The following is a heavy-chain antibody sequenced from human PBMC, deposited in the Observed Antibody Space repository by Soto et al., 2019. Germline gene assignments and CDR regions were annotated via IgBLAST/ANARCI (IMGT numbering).Heavy chain of an antibody. D-gene: IGHD2-15*01. J-gene: IGHJ3*02. CDR2: IYHSGST. V-gene: IGHV4-4*02. CDR3: AREGMSAATPDDDAFDI. Sequence: QVQLQESGPGLVKPSGTLSLTCAVSGGSISSSNWWSWVRQPPGKGLEWIGEIYHSGSTNYNPSLMSRVTISVDKSKHQFSLKLSSVTAADTAVYYCAREGMSAATPDDDAFDIWGQGTMVTVSS. CDR1: GGSISSSNW.